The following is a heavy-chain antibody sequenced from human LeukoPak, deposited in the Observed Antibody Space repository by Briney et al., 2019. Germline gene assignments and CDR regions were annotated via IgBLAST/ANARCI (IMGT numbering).Heavy chain of an antibody. CDR1: GGSISSYY. J-gene: IGHJ5*02. Sequence: PSETLSLTCTVSGGSISSYYWSWIRQPPGKELEWIGYIYYSGSTNYNPSLKSRVTISVDTSKNQFSLKLSSVTAADTAVYYCASTQYCSGGSCYSGLSWFDPWGQGTLVTVSS. V-gene: IGHV4-59*08. CDR2: IYYSGST. D-gene: IGHD2-15*01. CDR3: ASTQYCSGGSCYSGLSWFDP.